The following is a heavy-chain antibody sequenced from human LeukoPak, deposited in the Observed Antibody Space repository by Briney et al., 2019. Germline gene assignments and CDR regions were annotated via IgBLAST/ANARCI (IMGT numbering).Heavy chain of an antibody. CDR3: ARDPGIAAAGVYFQH. Sequence: GGSLRLSCAASGFTFSSYGMHWVRQAPGKGLEWVAVIWYDGSNKYYADSVKGRFTISRDNSKNTLYLQMNSLRAEDTAVYYCARDPGIAAAGVYFQHWGQGTLVIVSS. CDR2: IWYDGSNK. J-gene: IGHJ1*01. V-gene: IGHV3-33*01. D-gene: IGHD6-13*01. CDR1: GFTFSSYG.